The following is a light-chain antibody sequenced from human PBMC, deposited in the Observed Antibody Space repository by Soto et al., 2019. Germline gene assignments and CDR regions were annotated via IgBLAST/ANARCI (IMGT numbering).Light chain of an antibody. V-gene: IGKV3-11*01. CDR3: QQRIT. CDR2: DAS. Sequence: EIVLTQSPATLSLSPGERATLSCRASQSVSSYLAWYQQKPGQAPRLLIYDASNRATGIPARFSGSGSGTDFTLTSSTLEPEDFAVYYCQQRITLGHGTRLEIK. CDR1: QSVSSY. J-gene: IGKJ5*01.